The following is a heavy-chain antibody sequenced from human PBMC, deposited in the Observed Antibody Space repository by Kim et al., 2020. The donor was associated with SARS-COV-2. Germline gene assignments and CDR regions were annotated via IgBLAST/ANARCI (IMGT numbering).Heavy chain of an antibody. D-gene: IGHD3-3*01. V-gene: IGHV4-59*13. CDR1: GGSISSYY. CDR3: AGSEDVWSGYYRWSYVDY. Sequence: SETLSLTCTVSGGSISSYYWSWIRQPPGKGLEWIGDIYYSGSTNYNPSLKSRVTISVDTSRNQFSLKLSSVTAADTAVYYCAGSEDVWSGYYRWSYVDY. CDR2: IYYSGST. J-gene: IGHJ4*03.